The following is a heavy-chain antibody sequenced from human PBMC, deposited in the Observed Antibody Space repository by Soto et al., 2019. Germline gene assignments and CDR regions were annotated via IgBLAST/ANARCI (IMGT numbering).Heavy chain of an antibody. D-gene: IGHD3-9*01. CDR1: GFTFSGSA. J-gene: IGHJ5*02. Sequence: GGSLRLSCAASGFTFSGSAMHWVRQASGKGLEWVGRIRSKANSYATAYAASVKDRFTISRDDSKNTAYLQMYSLKTEDTAVYYCTRSAPNSDVLTGYYSSNWFDPWGQGTLVNVSS. V-gene: IGHV3-73*01. CDR3: TRSAPNSDVLTGYYSSNWFDP. CDR2: IRSKANSYAT.